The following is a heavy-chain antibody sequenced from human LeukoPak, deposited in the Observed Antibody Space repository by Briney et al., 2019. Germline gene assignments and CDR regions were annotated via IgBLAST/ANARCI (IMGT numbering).Heavy chain of an antibody. CDR1: GGSISSSSYY. D-gene: IGHD1-7*01. CDR3: ARPGWNYVEGWFDP. Sequence: PSETLSLTCTVSGGSISSSSYYWGWIRQPPGKGLEWIGSIYYSGSTYYNPSLKSRVTISVDTSKNQFSLKLSSVTAADTAVYYCARPGWNYVEGWFDPWGQGTLVTVSS. CDR2: IYYSGST. J-gene: IGHJ5*02. V-gene: IGHV4-39*01.